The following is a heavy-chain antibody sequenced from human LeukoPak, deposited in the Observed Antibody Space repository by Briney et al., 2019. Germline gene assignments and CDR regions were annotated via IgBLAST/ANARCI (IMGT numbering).Heavy chain of an antibody. CDR2: ISDSGGNS. J-gene: IGHJ2*01. CDR3: AKVSTIIEAGLRYFDL. D-gene: IGHD6-19*01. V-gene: IGHV3-23*01. CDR1: GFTFSSYS. Sequence: GGSLRLSCAASGFTFSSYSMNWVRQAPGKGLEWVSSISDSGGNSFYIDSVKGRFTISRDNSKNTLYLQVNSPRAEDTALYYCAKVSTIIEAGLRYFDLWGRGTLVTVSS.